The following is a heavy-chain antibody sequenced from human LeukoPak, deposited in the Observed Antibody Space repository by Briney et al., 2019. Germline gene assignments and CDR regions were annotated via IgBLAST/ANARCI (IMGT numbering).Heavy chain of an antibody. J-gene: IGHJ4*02. CDR2: TYYRSKWYN. Sequence: SQTLSLTCAISGDSVSSNSAAWNWIRQSPSRGLEWLGRTYYRSKWYNDYAVSVKSRITINPDTSKNRFSLQLNSVTPEDTAVYYCARELLWFGELFSPNYFDYWGQGTLVTVSS. V-gene: IGHV6-1*01. D-gene: IGHD3-10*01. CDR1: GDSVSSNSAA. CDR3: ARELLWFGELFSPNYFDY.